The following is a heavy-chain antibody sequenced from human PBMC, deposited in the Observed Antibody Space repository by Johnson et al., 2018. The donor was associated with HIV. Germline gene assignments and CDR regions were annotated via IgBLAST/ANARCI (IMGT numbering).Heavy chain of an antibody. J-gene: IGHJ3*02. Sequence: VQLVESGGGLVQPGGSLRLSCAASGFTFSSYAMSWVRQAPGKGLEWVSAISGSGGSTYYADSVKGRFTITRDNSKNTLYLQMNNLSAEDTALYYCARASSYGVYDEGFDIWGPGTMVTVSS. CDR2: ISGSGGST. D-gene: IGHD2-8*01. V-gene: IGHV3-23*04. CDR3: ARASSYGVYDEGFDI. CDR1: GFTFSSYA.